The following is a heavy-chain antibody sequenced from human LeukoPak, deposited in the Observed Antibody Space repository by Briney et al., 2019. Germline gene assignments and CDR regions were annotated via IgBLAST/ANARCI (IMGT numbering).Heavy chain of an antibody. J-gene: IGHJ5*02. Sequence: GASVKVSCKASGGTFSSYAISWVRQAPGQGLEWMGRIIPILGIANYAQKFQGRVTITADKPTSTAYMELSSLRSEDTAVYYCASRLRFGELFYDPWGQGTLVTVSS. V-gene: IGHV1-69*04. CDR1: GGTFSSYA. D-gene: IGHD3-10*01. CDR3: ASRLRFGELFYDP. CDR2: IIPILGIA.